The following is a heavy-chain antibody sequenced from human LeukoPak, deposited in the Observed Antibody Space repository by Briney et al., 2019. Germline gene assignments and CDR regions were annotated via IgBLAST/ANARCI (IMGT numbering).Heavy chain of an antibody. CDR2: ISSGSRTI. CDR1: RFTFSSYS. D-gene: IGHD7-27*01. J-gene: IGHJ4*02. Sequence: GGSLRLSCEASRFTFSSYSMNWVRQAPGRGLEWLSYISSGSRTIYYADSVKGRFTISRDNAKNSLYFQMNSLRVDDTAVYYCARESITGDRDFDYWGQGTLITVSS. V-gene: IGHV3-48*01. CDR3: ARESITGDRDFDY.